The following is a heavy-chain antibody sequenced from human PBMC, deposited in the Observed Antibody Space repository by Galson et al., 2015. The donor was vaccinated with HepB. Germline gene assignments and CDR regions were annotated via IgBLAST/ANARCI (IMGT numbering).Heavy chain of an antibody. CDR2: MNTNSGYT. V-gene: IGHV1-8*01. D-gene: IGHD5-12*01. CDR1: GYIFTSYD. Sequence: SVTVSCKASGYIFTSYDITWVRQATGQGLEWMGWMNTNSGYTGYAQKFQGRATMTRDSAITTAYMELSSLRSEDTAVYYCAKASDYTRLRQHYYGMDVWGQGATVTVSS. J-gene: IGHJ6*02. CDR3: AKASDYTRLRQHYYGMDV.